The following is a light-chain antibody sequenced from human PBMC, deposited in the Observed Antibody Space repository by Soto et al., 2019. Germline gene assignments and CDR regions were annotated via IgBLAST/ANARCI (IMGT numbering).Light chain of an antibody. V-gene: IGLV2-8*01. J-gene: IGLJ1*01. Sequence: QSVLTQPPSASGSPGQSVTISCTGTSSDVGAYNYVSWYQQHPGKAPKLMIHEVSKRPSGVPDRFSASKSGNTASLTVSGLQAEDEADYYCSSHGGSNNFYVFGTGTKV. CDR1: SSDVGAYNY. CDR2: EVS. CDR3: SSHGGSNNFYV.